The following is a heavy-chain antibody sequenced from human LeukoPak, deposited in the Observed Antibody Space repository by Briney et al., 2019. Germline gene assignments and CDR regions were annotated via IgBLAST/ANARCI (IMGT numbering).Heavy chain of an antibody. CDR1: GDSVSSNSAA. Sequence: SQTLSLTCAISGDSVSSNSAAWNWLRQSPSRGLVWLGRAYYRSKWYNDYAVSVKSRITINPVTSKNQFSLQLNSVTPEDTAVYYCARGLRDPASSSWYVSDYWGQGTLVTVSS. CDR3: ARGLRDPASSSWYVSDY. CDR2: AYYRSKWYN. J-gene: IGHJ4*02. D-gene: IGHD6-13*01. V-gene: IGHV6-1*01.